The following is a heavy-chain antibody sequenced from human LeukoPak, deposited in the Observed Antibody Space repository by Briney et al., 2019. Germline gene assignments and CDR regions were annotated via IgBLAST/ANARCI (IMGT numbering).Heavy chain of an antibody. D-gene: IGHD3-3*01. CDR3: ARIYDFWSGYYYYYGMDV. CDR2: ISSSSDYV. CDR1: GFTVSSNY. V-gene: IGHV3-21*01. J-gene: IGHJ6*02. Sequence: GGSLRLSCAASGFTVSSNYMSWVRQAPGKGLEWVSSISSSSDYVFYADSVKGRFTISRDNAKNSLYLQMNSLRAEDTAVYYCARIYDFWSGYYYYYGMDVWGQGTTVTVSS.